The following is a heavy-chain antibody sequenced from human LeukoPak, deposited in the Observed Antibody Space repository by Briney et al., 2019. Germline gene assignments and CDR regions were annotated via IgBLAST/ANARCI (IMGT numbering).Heavy chain of an antibody. CDR1: GFTFSSYW. Sequence: PGGSLRLSCAASGFTFSSYWMHWVRQAPGKGLVWVSRINTDGSSTSYADSMKGRFTISRDNAKNTLYLQMNSLRAEDTAVYYCARIDHPGQSIAARPEGWGQGTLVTVSS. J-gene: IGHJ4*02. CDR2: INTDGSST. V-gene: IGHV3-74*01. CDR3: ARIDHPGQSIAARPEG. D-gene: IGHD6-6*01.